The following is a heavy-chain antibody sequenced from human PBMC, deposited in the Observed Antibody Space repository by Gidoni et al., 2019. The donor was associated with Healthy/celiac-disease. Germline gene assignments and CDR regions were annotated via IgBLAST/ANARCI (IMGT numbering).Heavy chain of an antibody. Sequence: EVQLLESGGGLVQPGGSLRLSCAASGFTFSSYAMSWVRQAPGKGLEWVSAISGSGGSTYYADSVKGRFTISRDNSKNTLYLQMNSLRAEDTAVYYCAGRITMVRGVIRGFDYWGQGTLVTVSS. J-gene: IGHJ4*02. CDR3: AGRITMVRGVIRGFDY. CDR1: GFTFSSYA. D-gene: IGHD3-10*01. CDR2: ISGSGGST. V-gene: IGHV3-23*01.